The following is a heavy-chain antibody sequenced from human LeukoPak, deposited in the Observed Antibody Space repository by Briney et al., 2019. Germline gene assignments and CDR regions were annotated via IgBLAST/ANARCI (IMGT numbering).Heavy chain of an antibody. Sequence: SETLSLTCTVSGGSISSNNYYWGWIRQPPGRGLEGIGSIYGSGSTNYNPSLKSRVTISVDTSRNQFSLKLSSVTAADTAVYYCARGLHAEYFRHWGLGTLVTVSS. V-gene: IGHV4-39*07. J-gene: IGHJ1*01. CDR1: GGSISSNNYY. CDR2: IYGSGST. CDR3: ARGLHAEYFRH.